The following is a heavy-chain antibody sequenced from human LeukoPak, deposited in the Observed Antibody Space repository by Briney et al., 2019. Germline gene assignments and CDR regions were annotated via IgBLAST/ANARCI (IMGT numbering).Heavy chain of an antibody. V-gene: IGHV4-30-4*01. J-gene: IGHJ4*02. CDR2: IYYSGST. D-gene: IGHD5-18*01. CDR1: GGSISSGDYY. Sequence: PSQTLSPTCTVSGGSISSGDYYWSWIRQPPGKGLEWIGYIYYSGSTYYNPSLKSRVTISVDTSKNQFSLKLSSVTAADTAVYYCARERGYSYGYFDYWGQGTLVTVSS. CDR3: ARERGYSYGYFDY.